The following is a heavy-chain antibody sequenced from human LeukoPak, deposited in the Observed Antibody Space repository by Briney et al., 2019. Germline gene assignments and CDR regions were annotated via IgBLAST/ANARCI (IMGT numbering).Heavy chain of an antibody. V-gene: IGHV3-73*01. D-gene: IGHD3-22*01. CDR1: GFTFSGSA. J-gene: IGHJ5*02. CDR2: IRSKANSCAT. CDR3: TRRAYDSSGYYPFRFDP. Sequence: GGSLRLSCAASGFTFSGSAMHWVRQASGKGLEWVGRIRSKANSCATAYAASVKGRFTISRDDSKNTAYLQMNSLKTADTAVYYCTRRAYDSSGYYPFRFDPWGQGTLVTVSS.